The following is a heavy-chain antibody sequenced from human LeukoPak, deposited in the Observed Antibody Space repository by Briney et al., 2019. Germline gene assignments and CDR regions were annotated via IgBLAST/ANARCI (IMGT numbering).Heavy chain of an antibody. CDR1: GYSFTSYW. CDR2: IYPGDSDT. CDR3: ARLGLYYYDSSGYYYGY. D-gene: IGHD3-22*01. Sequence: GESLKISCKGSGYSFTSYWSGWVRQMPGKGLEWRGIIYPGDSDTRYSPSFQGQVTISADKSISTAYLQWSSLEASDTAMYYCARLGLYYYDSSGYYYGYWGQGTLVTVSS. J-gene: IGHJ4*02. V-gene: IGHV5-51*01.